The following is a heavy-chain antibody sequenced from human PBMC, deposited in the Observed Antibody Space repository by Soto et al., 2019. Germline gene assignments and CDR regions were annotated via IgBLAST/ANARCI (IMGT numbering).Heavy chain of an antibody. V-gene: IGHV5-10-1*01. Sequence: XESLTISCKGSGYSFTSYWISLVRQMPGKGLEWMGRIDPSDSYTNYSPSFQGHVTISADKSISTAYLQWSSLKASDTAMYYCARPSFSRGFVWDYWGQGTLVTVSS. CDR3: ARPSFSRGFVWDY. J-gene: IGHJ4*02. CDR2: IDPSDSYT. CDR1: GYSFTSYW. D-gene: IGHD3-16*01.